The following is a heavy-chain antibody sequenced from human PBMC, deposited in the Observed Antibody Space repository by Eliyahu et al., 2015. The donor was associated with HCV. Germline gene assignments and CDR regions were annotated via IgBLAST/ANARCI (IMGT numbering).Heavy chain of an antibody. J-gene: IGHJ4*02. CDR1: GLTFSSYS. CDR2: ISSRSTYI. CDR3: ASVYETLSGYYVRKMDS. Sequence: EVQLVESGGGLVKPGGSLRLSCAASGLTFSSYSINWVRQAPGKGVEWVSYISSRSTYIYYADSVRGRFTISRDNAQNSLFLQMNSLRAEDTAVYYCASVYETLSGYYVRKMDSWGQGTLVTVTS. D-gene: IGHD3-9*01. V-gene: IGHV3-21*01.